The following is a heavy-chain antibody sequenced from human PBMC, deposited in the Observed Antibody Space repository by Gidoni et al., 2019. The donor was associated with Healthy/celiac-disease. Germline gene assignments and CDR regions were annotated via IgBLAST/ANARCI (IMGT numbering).Heavy chain of an antibody. CDR2: ISYDGSNK. Sequence: QVQLVESGGGVVQPGRSLRLSCEASGFTFSSYAMHWVRQAPGKGLEWVAVISYDGSNKYYADSVKGRFTISRDNSKNTLYLQMNSLRAEDTAVYYCARERQYDFWSGYRSDNYFDYWGQGTLVTVSS. V-gene: IGHV3-30*01. J-gene: IGHJ4*02. D-gene: IGHD3-3*01. CDR1: GFTFSSYA. CDR3: ARERQYDFWSGYRSDNYFDY.